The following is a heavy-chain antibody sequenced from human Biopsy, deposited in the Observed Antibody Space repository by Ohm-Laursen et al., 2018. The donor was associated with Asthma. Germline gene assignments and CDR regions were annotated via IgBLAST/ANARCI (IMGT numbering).Heavy chain of an antibody. CDR2: ISYDGFNK. V-gene: IGHV3-30*03. Sequence: SLRLSCAAPGFTFSTYGMHWVRQAPGKGLEWVAVISYDGFNKDYGDSVKGRFTISRDNSKNTLYLQMNSLRAEDTAVYYCARDWKGYCTGGVCYPDYWGQGTLVTVSS. CDR3: ARDWKGYCTGGVCYPDY. J-gene: IGHJ4*02. D-gene: IGHD2-8*02. CDR1: GFTFSTYG.